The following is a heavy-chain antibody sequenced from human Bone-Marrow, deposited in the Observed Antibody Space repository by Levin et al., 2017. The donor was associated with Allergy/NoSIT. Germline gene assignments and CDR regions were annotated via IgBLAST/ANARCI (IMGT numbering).Heavy chain of an antibody. V-gene: IGHV3-30-3*01. D-gene: IGHD6-19*01. CDR2: ISNDGNHE. CDR1: GFTFNNYA. Sequence: GGSLRLSCAVSGFTFNNYAMHWVRQAPGKGLEWVSVISNDGNHEYYADSVKGRFTISRDNSKNMLYLQMNSLRIEDTAVYYCGRNILSRGWTRYYLDSWGQGTLVTVSS. CDR3: GRNILSRGWTRYYLDS. J-gene: IGHJ4*02.